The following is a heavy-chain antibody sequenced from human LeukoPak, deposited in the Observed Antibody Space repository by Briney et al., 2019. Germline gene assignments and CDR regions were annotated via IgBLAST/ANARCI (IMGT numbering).Heavy chain of an antibody. J-gene: IGHJ4*02. Sequence: GGSLRLSCAASGFTLADYGMSWVRQAPGKGLEWVSGINLNGGSTRYADSVKGRFTISRDNAKNSLYLQMNSLRAEDTALYYCARGPGQWLTTFDYWGQGTLVTVSS. CDR1: GFTLADYG. V-gene: IGHV3-20*04. CDR3: ARGPGQWLTTFDY. CDR2: INLNGGST. D-gene: IGHD6-19*01.